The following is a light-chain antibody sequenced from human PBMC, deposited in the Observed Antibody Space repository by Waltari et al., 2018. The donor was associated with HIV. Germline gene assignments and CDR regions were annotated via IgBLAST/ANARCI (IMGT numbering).Light chain of an antibody. J-gene: IGLJ2*01. V-gene: IGLV1-44*01. CDR1: RYNIGSNS. CDR2: GNK. CDR3: AAWDDNLNAL. Sequence: QSVLRQPPSASGTPGQRVTISCSGGRYNIGSNSVSWYQKLPGMATKLLTYGNKQRPSGVPDRFSGSKSGTSASLAISGLQSEDEADYYCAAWDDNLNALFGGGTKLTVL.